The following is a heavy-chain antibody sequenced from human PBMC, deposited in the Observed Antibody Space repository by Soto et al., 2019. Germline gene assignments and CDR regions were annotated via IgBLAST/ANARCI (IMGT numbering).Heavy chain of an antibody. CDR3: TADVRSAEVWGFDR. J-gene: IGHJ5*02. Sequence: EVQLVESGGGLVKPGGSLRLSCEASGFTFSKAWMSWVRQAPGKGPEWVGRIKSKTDGGTIGYAAPVEGRFTISRDDSKNTVDLQMNSLKTEGTTVYYCTADVRSAEVWGFDRWGQGTRVTVS. V-gene: IGHV3-15*01. CDR1: GFTFSKAW. CDR2: IKSKTDGGTI. D-gene: IGHD3-10*01.